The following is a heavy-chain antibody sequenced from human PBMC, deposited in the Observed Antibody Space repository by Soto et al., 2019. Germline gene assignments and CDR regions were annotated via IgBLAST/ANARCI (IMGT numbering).Heavy chain of an antibody. CDR2: INHSGST. CDR1: GGSFSGCY. J-gene: IGHJ3*02. V-gene: IGHV4-34*01. D-gene: IGHD3-10*01. Sequence: SETLSLTCAVYGGSFSGCYWSWIRQPPGKGLEWIGEINHSGSTNYNPSLKSRVTISVDTSKNQFSLKLSSVTAADTAVYYCARGPVRGVIKFVAGAFDIWGQGTMVTVSS. CDR3: ARGPVRGVIKFVAGAFDI.